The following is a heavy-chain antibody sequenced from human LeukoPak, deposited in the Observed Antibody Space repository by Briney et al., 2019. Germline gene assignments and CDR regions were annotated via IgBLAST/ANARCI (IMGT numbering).Heavy chain of an antibody. Sequence: GGSLRLSCAASGFTFSSYAMSWVRQAPGKGLEWVSAISGSGGSTYYADSVKGRFTISRDNSKDTLYLQMNSLRAEDTAVYYCAKDNLFGQWLVPGAYWGQGTLVTASS. CDR1: GFTFSSYA. V-gene: IGHV3-23*01. D-gene: IGHD6-19*01. CDR2: ISGSGGST. CDR3: AKDNLFGQWLVPGAY. J-gene: IGHJ4*02.